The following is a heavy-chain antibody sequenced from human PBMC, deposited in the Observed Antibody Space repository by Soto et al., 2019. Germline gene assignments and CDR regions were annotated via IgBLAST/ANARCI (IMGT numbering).Heavy chain of an antibody. CDR1: GFTFSSYG. D-gene: IGHD3-10*01. CDR3: ARVGHPYGSGNWFDP. Sequence: GGSLRLSCAASGFTFSSYGMHWVRQAPGKGLEWVAVIWYDGSNKYYADSVKGRFTISRDNSKNTLYLQMNSLRAEDTAVYYCARVGHPYGSGNWFDPWGQGTLVTVSS. CDR2: IWYDGSNK. J-gene: IGHJ5*02. V-gene: IGHV3-33*01.